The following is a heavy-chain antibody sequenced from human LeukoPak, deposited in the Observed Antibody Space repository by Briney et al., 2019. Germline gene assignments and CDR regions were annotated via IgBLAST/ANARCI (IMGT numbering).Heavy chain of an antibody. V-gene: IGHV1-24*01. D-gene: IGHD3-3*01. CDR1: GYTLTELS. J-gene: IGHJ3*02. CDR2: FDPEDGET. CDR3: ARSITIFGVVIHAFDI. Sequence: ASVKVSCKVSGYTLTELSMHWVRQAPGKGLEWMGGFDPEDGETIYAQKFQGRVTMTRDTSISTAYMELSRLRSDDTAVYYCARSITIFGVVIHAFDIWGQGTMVTVSS.